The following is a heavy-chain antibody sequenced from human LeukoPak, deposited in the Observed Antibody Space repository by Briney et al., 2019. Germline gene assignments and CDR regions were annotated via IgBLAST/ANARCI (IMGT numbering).Heavy chain of an antibody. V-gene: IGHV3-64D*06. Sequence: GGSLRLSCAASGFTFSNYAMHWVRQAPGKGLQYVSAITSNGGSTYYADSVKGRFTISRDNSKNTLYLQMSSLRAEDTAVYYCVTRGWLQSPFDYWGQGTLVIVSS. CDR3: VTRGWLQSPFDY. CDR1: GFTFSNYA. CDR2: ITSNGGST. J-gene: IGHJ4*02. D-gene: IGHD5-24*01.